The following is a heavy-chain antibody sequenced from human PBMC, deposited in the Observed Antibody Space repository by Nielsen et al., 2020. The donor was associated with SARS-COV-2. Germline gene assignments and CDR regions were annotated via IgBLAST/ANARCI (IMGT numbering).Heavy chain of an antibody. V-gene: IGHV3-74*01. J-gene: IGHJ4*02. CDR3: ASLAGDYVSPLGY. CDR2: INSDGSST. CDR1: GFTFSSYW. Sequence: GESLKISCAASGFTFSSYWMHWVRQAPGKGLVWVSRINSDGSSTSYADSVKGRFTISRDNAKNSLYLQMNSLRAEDTAVYYCASLAGDYVSPLGYWGQGTLVTVSS. D-gene: IGHD4-17*01.